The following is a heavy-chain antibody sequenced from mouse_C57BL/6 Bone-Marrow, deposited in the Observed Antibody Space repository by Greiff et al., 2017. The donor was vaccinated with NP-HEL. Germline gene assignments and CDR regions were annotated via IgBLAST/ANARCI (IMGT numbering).Heavy chain of an antibody. D-gene: IGHD4-1*01. Sequence: VKLMESGAELARPGASAKLSCKASGYTFTSYGISWVKQRTGQGLEWIGEIYPRSGNTYYNEKFKGKATLTADKSSSTAYMELRSLTSEDSAVYFCARSLGLKYYFDYWGQGTTLTVSS. CDR1: GYTFTSYG. J-gene: IGHJ2*01. V-gene: IGHV1-81*01. CDR2: IYPRSGNT. CDR3: ARSLGLKYYFDY.